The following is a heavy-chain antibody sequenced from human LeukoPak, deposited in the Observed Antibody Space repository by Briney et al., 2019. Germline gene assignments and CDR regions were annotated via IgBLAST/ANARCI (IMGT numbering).Heavy chain of an antibody. J-gene: IGHJ3*02. CDR1: GFTFSSYG. Sequence: GGSLRLSCAASGFTFSSYGMHWVRQAPGKGLEWVAVISYDGSNKYYADSVKGRFTISRDNSKNTLYLQMNSLRAEDTAVYYCAYSGSYTEAFDIWGQGTMVTVPS. D-gene: IGHD1-26*01. V-gene: IGHV3-30*03. CDR2: ISYDGSNK. CDR3: AYSGSYTEAFDI.